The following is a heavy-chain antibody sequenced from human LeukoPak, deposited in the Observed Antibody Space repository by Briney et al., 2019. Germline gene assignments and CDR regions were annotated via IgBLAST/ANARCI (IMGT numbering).Heavy chain of an antibody. CDR3: ARDDRWGIWAAGGGDFDY. CDR1: GFTFSSYS. CDR2: ISSSSSYI. Sequence: PGGSLRLSCAASGFTFSSYSMNWVRQAPGKGLEWVSSISSSSSYIYYADSVKGRFTISRDNAKNSLYLQMNSLRAEDTAVYYCARDDRWGIWAAGGGDFDYWGRGTLVTVSS. J-gene: IGHJ4*02. D-gene: IGHD6-13*01. V-gene: IGHV3-21*01.